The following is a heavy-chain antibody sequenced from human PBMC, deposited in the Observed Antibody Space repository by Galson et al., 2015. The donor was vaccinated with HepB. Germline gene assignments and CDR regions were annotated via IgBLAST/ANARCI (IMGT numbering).Heavy chain of an antibody. CDR3: ARESGYDSFIYYYYYGMDV. J-gene: IGHJ6*02. D-gene: IGHD2-2*01. V-gene: IGHV1-18*01. CDR2: ISAYNGNT. Sequence: SVKVSCKASGYTFTSYGISWVRQAPGQGLEWMGWISAYNGNTNYAQKLQGRVTMTTDTSTSTAYMELRSLRSDDTAVYYCARESGYDSFIYYYYYGMDVWGQGTTVTVSS. CDR1: GYTFTSYG.